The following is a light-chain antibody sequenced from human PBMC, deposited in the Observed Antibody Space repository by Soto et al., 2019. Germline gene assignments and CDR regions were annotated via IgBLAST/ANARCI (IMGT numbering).Light chain of an antibody. J-gene: IGLJ2*01. CDR2: LNSDGSH. V-gene: IGLV4-69*01. CDR3: QTCGNVTYVV. Sequence: QLVLTQSPSASASLGASVKLTCTLSSGHSNYAIAWHQQQPEKGPRYLMELNSDGSHSKGDGIPDRFSGSSSGAERYLTISSLQSEDEADYYCQTCGNVTYVVFGGGTKLTVL. CDR1: SGHSNYA.